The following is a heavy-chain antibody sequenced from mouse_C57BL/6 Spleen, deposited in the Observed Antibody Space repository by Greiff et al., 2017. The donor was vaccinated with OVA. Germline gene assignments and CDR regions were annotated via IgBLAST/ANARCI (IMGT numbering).Heavy chain of an antibody. D-gene: IGHD2-3*01. CDR2: IWSGGST. CDR3: AKGGGYSSWFAY. J-gene: IGHJ3*01. CDR1: GFSLTSYG. Sequence: QVQLQQSGPGLVQPSQSLSITCTVSGFSLTSYGVNWVRQPPGKGLEWLGVIWSGGSTDYNAAYISRLSISKDNSKCQVFFKMNSLQADDTAIYYCAKGGGYSSWFAYWGQGTLVTVSA. V-gene: IGHV2-4*01.